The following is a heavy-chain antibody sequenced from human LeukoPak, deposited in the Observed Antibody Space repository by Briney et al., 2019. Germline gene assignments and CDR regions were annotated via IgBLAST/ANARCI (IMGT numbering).Heavy chain of an antibody. CDR3: AKERGSGRDYYYYYMDV. D-gene: IGHD1-26*01. CDR1: GFTFSSYA. V-gene: IGHV3-23*01. CDR2: ISGSGGST. J-gene: IGHJ6*03. Sequence: PGGSLRLSCAASGFTFSSYAMSWVRQAPGKGLEWVSAISGSGGSTYYADSVKGRFTISRDNSKNTLYLQMNSLRAEDTAVYYCAKERGSGRDYYYYYMDVWGKGTTVTVSS.